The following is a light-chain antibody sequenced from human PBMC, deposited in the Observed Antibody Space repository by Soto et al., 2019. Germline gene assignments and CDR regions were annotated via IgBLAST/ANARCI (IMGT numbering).Light chain of an antibody. CDR2: SAS. CDR3: QKFHSPPLT. Sequence: DFQMTQSPSSLSASVGDRVTITCRASEAIWSYLAWYQQKPGKVPKLLIHSASTLQSGVPSRFSGSGSGTDFTLTINNLQPEDVATYYCQKFHSPPLTFGGGTKVEI. V-gene: IGKV1-27*01. J-gene: IGKJ4*01. CDR1: EAIWSY.